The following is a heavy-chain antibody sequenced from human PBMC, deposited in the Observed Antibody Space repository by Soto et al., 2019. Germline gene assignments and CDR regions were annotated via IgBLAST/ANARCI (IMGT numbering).Heavy chain of an antibody. CDR2: ISAYNGNT. Sequence: QGLEWMGWISAYNGNTNYAQKLQGRVTMTTDTSTSTAYMELRSLRSDDTAVYYCARDRYRYSSSWIIDPWGQGTLVTVSS. D-gene: IGHD6-13*01. CDR3: ARDRYRYSSSWIIDP. J-gene: IGHJ5*02. V-gene: IGHV1-18*01.